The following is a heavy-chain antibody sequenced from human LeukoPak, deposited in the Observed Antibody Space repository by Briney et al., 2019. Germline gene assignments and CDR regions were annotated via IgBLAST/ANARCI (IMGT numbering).Heavy chain of an antibody. J-gene: IGHJ4*02. Sequence: GGSLRLSCAASGFTLSSYGMHWVRQAPGKGLEWVAVISYDGSNKYYADSVKGRFTISRDNSKNTLYLQMNSLRAEDTAVYYCAKVGFTYYDFWSGYYYDYWGQGTLVTVSS. CDR2: ISYDGSNK. CDR3: AKVGFTYYDFWSGYYYDY. CDR1: GFTLSSYG. V-gene: IGHV3-30*18. D-gene: IGHD3-3*01.